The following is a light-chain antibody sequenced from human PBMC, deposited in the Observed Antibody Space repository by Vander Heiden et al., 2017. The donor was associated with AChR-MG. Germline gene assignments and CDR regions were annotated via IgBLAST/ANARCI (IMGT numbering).Light chain of an antibody. Sequence: QSVLTQPPSVSGAPGQRVTISCPWSRSNIGAGYDVHWYQQLPGTAPKLLIYGNSNRPSGVPDRFSGSKSGTSASLAITGLQAEDEADYYCQSYDSSLSGSVFGGGTKLTVL. CDR3: QSYDSSLSGSV. CDR1: RSNIGAGYD. CDR2: GNS. V-gene: IGLV1-40*01. J-gene: IGLJ3*02.